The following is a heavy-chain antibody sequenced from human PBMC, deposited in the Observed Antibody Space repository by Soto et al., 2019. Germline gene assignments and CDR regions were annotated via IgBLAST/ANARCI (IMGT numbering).Heavy chain of an antibody. J-gene: IGHJ6*02. Sequence: ASVKVSCKASGYTFTGYYRHWVRQAPGQGLEWMGWINPNSGGTNYAQKFQGRVTMTRDTSISTAYMELSRLRSDDTAVYYCARVSILTGLLWFGELSPYYYGMDAWGQGTTVTVSS. D-gene: IGHD3-10*01. CDR1: GYTFTGYY. CDR2: INPNSGGT. CDR3: ARVSILTGLLWFGELSPYYYGMDA. V-gene: IGHV1-2*02.